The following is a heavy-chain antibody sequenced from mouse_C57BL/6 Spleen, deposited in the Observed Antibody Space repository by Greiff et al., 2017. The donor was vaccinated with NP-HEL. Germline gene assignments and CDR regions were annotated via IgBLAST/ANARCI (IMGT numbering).Heavy chain of an antibody. CDR1: GYTFTSYW. CDR2: IDPSDSYT. CDR3: ARAYYGSSYYFDY. V-gene: IGHV1-69*01. D-gene: IGHD1-1*01. Sequence: QVQLQQPGAELVMPGASVKLSCKASGYTFTSYWMHWVKQRPGQGLEWIGEIDPSDSYTNYNQKFKGKSTLTVDKSSSTAYMQLSSLTSADSAVYDCARAYYGSSYYFDYWGQGTTLTVSS. J-gene: IGHJ2*01.